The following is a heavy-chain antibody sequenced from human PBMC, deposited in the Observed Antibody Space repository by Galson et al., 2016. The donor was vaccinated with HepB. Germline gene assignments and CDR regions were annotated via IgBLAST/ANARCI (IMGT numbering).Heavy chain of an antibody. J-gene: IGHJ5*01. Sequence: SLRLSCAASGFMFDNYVMAWVRQAPGKGLEWVSGINWNGASSTYADSVKGRFTISRDNGRNSRYLQLNSLRVEDTALYYCARRNSSWFDYWGQGALVSVSS. CDR2: INWNGASS. CDR3: ARRNSSWFDY. CDR1: GFMFDNYV. D-gene: IGHD4-11*01. V-gene: IGHV3-20*04.